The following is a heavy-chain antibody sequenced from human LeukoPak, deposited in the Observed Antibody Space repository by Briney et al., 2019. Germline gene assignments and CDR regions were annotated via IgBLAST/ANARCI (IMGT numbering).Heavy chain of an antibody. CDR1: GFTFSSYW. Sequence: GGSLRLSCAASGFTFSSYWMNWVRQAPGKGLVWVSRIASDGSSTTYADSVKGRFSISRDNAKNTLYLQMNGLRVEDTAVYYCARRRPHGNDYWGQGTLVTVSS. V-gene: IGHV3-74*01. J-gene: IGHJ4*02. CDR3: ARRRPHGNDY. CDR2: IASDGSST. D-gene: IGHD4-23*01.